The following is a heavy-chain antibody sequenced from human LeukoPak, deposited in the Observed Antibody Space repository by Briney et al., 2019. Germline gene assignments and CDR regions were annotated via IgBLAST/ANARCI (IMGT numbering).Heavy chain of an antibody. J-gene: IGHJ6*03. D-gene: IGHD6-6*01. CDR3: ARLTGEQLATVNNRYHYIAV. Sequence: SETQSLIYTVSGGSITGYYCRCIRQPPGKLLMWLVYIYYSGSTNYDPSIKSRVTMSVDTPKNQFSLKLSSVTAADTAVYYCARLTGEQLATVNNRYHYIAVWGKGTAVTVSS. CDR2: IYYSGST. V-gene: IGHV4-59*08. CDR1: GGSITGYY.